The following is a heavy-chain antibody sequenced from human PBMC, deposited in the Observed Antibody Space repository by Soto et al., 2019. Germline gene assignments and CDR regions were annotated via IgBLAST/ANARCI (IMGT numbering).Heavy chain of an antibody. CDR3: ARDAVAMDY. Sequence: QVQLVESGGGVVQPGMSLRLSCTASEFTISSYSMHWVRQAPGKGLEWVAVISYEGSSKYNADSVKGPFTISRDKSKNTVYVQMHSLTVEDTAVYYCARDAVAMDYWGQGTLVTVSS. CDR2: ISYEGSSK. V-gene: IGHV3-30-3*01. J-gene: IGHJ4*02. CDR1: EFTISSYS. D-gene: IGHD6-19*01.